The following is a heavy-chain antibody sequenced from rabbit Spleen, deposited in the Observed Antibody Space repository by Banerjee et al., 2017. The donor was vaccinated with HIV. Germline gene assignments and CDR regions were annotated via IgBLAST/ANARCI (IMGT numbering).Heavy chain of an antibody. CDR3: ARDLTDVIGWNFGW. D-gene: IGHD1-1*01. J-gene: IGHJ4*01. V-gene: IGHV1S40*01. Sequence: QSLEESGGDLVKPGASLTLTCTASGVSFSSGYYMCWVHQAPGKGLEYIACIYADSSGSTVYASWAKGRFTISKTSSTTVTLEMTSLTAADTATYFCARDLTDVIGWNFGWWGPGTLVTVS. CDR1: GVSFSSGYY. CDR2: IYADSSGST.